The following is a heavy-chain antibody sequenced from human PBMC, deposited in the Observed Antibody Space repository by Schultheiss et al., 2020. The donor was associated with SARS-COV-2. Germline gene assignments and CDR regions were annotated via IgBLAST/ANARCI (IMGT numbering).Heavy chain of an antibody. CDR1: GGSFSGYY. V-gene: IGHV4-34*01. J-gene: IGHJ4*02. CDR2: INHSGST. Sequence: SQTLSLTCAVYGGSFSGYYWSWIRQHPGKGLEWIGEINHSGSTNYNPSLKSRVTISVDTSKNQFSLKLSSVTAADTAVYYCARVEPYYDILTGYFPGNYFDYWGQGTLVTVSS. CDR3: ARVEPYYDILTGYFPGNYFDY. D-gene: IGHD3-9*01.